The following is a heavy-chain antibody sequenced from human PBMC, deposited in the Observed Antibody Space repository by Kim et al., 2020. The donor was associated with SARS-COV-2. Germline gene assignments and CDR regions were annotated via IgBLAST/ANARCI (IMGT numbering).Heavy chain of an antibody. J-gene: IGHJ4*02. CDR3: VRRFKSRNLGAYYLDS. Sequence: SETLSLTCTVSGGSISGSVWSWIRQPPGKGLEYIGYIYYSGTTHYNPSLKSRVTISVDASNNQFSLRLTSVTAADTAVYYCVRRFKSRNLGAYYLDSWGPGVLVAVSS. CDR2: IYYSGTT. D-gene: IGHD3-16*01. V-gene: IGHV4-59*08. CDR1: GGSISGSV.